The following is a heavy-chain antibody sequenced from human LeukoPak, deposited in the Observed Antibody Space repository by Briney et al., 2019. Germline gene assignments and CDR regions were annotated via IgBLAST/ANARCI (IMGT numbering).Heavy chain of an antibody. J-gene: IGHJ4*02. V-gene: IGHV3-21*01. Sequence: GGSLRLSCTASGFTFSDYWMTWVRQAPGKGPEWVSSITSGGDYIYYADSVKGRFTTSRDNAKNSLSLQLNSLRVEYTAVYYCARGHYDVLAASYKWTPDYWGQGTLVTVSS. CDR3: ARGHYDVLAASYKWTPDY. D-gene: IGHD3-9*01. CDR2: ITSGGDYI. CDR1: GFTFSDYW.